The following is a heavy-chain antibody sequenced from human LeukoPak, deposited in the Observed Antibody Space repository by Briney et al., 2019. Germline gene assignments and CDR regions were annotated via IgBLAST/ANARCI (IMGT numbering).Heavy chain of an antibody. J-gene: IGHJ3*02. CDR3: ATGAQRIVGAPGGAFDI. D-gene: IGHD1-26*01. V-gene: IGHV1-18*01. Sequence: AASVKVSCKASGYTFTSYGISWVRQAPGQGLEWMGWISAYNGNTNYAQKLQGRVTMTTDTSTSTAYMELRSLRSDDTAVYYCATGAQRIVGAPGGAFDIWGQGTMVTVSS. CDR2: ISAYNGNT. CDR1: GYTFTSYG.